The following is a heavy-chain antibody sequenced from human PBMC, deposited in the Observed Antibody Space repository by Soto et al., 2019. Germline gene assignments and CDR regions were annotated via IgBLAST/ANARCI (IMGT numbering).Heavy chain of an antibody. CDR3: ATWKTAYAFDI. V-gene: IGHV1-69*13. CDR2: IIPIFGTA. CDR1: GGTFSSYA. Sequence: SLKVSCKASGGTFSSYAISWVRQAPGQGLEWMGGIIPIFGTANYAQKFQGRVTITEDESTDTAYMELSSLRSEDTAVYYCATWKTAYAFDIWGQGTMVTVSS. D-gene: IGHD1-1*01. J-gene: IGHJ3*02.